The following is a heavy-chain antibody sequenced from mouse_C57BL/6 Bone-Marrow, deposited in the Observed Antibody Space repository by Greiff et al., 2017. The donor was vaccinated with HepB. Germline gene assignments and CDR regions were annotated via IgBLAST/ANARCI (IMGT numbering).Heavy chain of an antibody. CDR1: GYTFTSYW. D-gene: IGHD2-10*01. CDR3: ARRGLPSYY. V-gene: IGHV1-55*01. CDR2: IYPGSGST. J-gene: IGHJ2*01. Sequence: VKLQQPGAELVKPGASVKMSCKASGYTFTSYWITWVKQRPGQGLEWIGDIYPGSGSTNYNEKFKGKATLTVDTSSSTAYMQLRSLASEDSAGYYCARRGLPSYYWGQGTTLTVSS.